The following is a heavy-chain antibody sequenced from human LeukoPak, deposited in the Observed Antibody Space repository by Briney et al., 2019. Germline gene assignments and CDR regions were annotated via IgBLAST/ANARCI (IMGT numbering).Heavy chain of an antibody. CDR1: GYTFTSYY. CDR3: ARITSHLDY. Sequence: ASLKASCKASGYTFTSYYMHWVRQAPGQGLEWMGIINPSGGSTSYAQKLQGRVTMTRDTSTSTVYMELSSLRSEDTAVYYCARITSHLDYWGQGTLVTVSS. J-gene: IGHJ4*02. V-gene: IGHV1-46*01. D-gene: IGHD1-14*01. CDR2: INPSGGST.